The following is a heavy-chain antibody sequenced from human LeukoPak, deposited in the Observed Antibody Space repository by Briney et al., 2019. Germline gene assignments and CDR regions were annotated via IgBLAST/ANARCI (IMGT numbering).Heavy chain of an antibody. Sequence: ASVKVSCKACGWTFTGYYMHWVRQAPGQGLEWMGWINPNSGGTNYAQKFQGRVTMTRDTSISTAYMELSRLRSDDTAVYYCARDLHVLRYFDWLVGDFDYWGQGTLVTVSS. CDR1: GWTFTGYY. V-gene: IGHV1-2*02. D-gene: IGHD3-9*01. J-gene: IGHJ4*02. CDR3: ARDLHVLRYFDWLVGDFDY. CDR2: INPNSGGT.